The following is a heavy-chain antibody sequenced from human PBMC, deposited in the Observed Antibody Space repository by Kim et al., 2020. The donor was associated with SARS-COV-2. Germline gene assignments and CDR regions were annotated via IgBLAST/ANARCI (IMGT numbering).Heavy chain of an antibody. J-gene: IGHJ3*02. D-gene: IGHD6-13*01. Sequence: GGSLRLSCAASGFTFSSYWMSWVRQAPGKGLEWVANIKQDGSEKYYVDSVKGRFTISRDNAKNSLYLQMNSLRAEDTAVYYCARGPYSSSWYGVMGAFDIWGQGTMLTVSS. V-gene: IGHV3-7*03. CDR1: GFTFSSYW. CDR3: ARGPYSSSWYGVMGAFDI. CDR2: IKQDGSEK.